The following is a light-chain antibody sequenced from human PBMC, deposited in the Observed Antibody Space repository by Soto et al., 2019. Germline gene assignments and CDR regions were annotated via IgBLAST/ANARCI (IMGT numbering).Light chain of an antibody. V-gene: IGLV1-51*01. CDR3: ATWDSRLSIVL. J-gene: IGLJ2*01. Sequence: QSVLTQPPSVSAAPGQKVTISCSGSSFNIGNMYVSWYQQLPGTAPKLLIYENDKRPSGIPDRFSASKSGTSATLGITGLQTGDEAHYYCATWDSRLSIVLIGGGTKVTVL. CDR2: END. CDR1: SFNIGNMY.